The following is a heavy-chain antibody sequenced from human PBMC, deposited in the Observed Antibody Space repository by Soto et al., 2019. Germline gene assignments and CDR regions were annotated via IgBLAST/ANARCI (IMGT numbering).Heavy chain of an antibody. Sequence: VQLVASGGGLVQPGGSLRLSCAASGFTFSDYYMSWIRQAPGKGLEWISYIRSSAITIHYADSVKGRFTVSRDNAKNALYLQMNSLRAEDTAVYYCARARTGMYYSDYWGQGTLVTVSS. D-gene: IGHD1-1*01. V-gene: IGHV3-11*01. CDR3: ARARTGMYYSDY. J-gene: IGHJ4*02. CDR1: GFTFSDYY. CDR2: IRSSAITI.